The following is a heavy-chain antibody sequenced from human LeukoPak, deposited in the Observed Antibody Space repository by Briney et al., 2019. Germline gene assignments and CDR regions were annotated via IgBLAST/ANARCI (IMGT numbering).Heavy chain of an antibody. D-gene: IGHD5-18*01. J-gene: IGHJ4*02. CDR2: IRYDGSDK. V-gene: IGHV3-30*02. Sequence: PGGSLRLSCAASGFTFRSYGMHWVRQAPGNGLQWVAFIRYDGSDKYYGESVKGRFTISRDNSKNTLFLQMNSLRGEDTAVYYCAPARGYSYGLDYWGQGTPVTVSS. CDR3: APARGYSYGLDY. CDR1: GFTFRSYG.